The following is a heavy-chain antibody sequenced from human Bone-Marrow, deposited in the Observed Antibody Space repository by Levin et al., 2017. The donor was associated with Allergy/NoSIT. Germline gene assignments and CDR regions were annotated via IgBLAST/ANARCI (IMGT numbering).Heavy chain of an antibody. CDR3: ARDLHWNFVT. Sequence: PGGSLRLSCAASGLTFETSEMNWVRQAPGKGLEWVSSINGRGTTTYYADSVEGRFTISRDNTKNSLFLQMNNLRADDTGFYYCARDLHWNFVTWGQGTLVTVS. CDR1: GLTFETSE. V-gene: IGHV3-48*03. D-gene: IGHD1-1*01. J-gene: IGHJ5*02. CDR2: INGRGTTT.